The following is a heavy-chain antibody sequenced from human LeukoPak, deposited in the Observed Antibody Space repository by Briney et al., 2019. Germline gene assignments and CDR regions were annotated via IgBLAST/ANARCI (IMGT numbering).Heavy chain of an antibody. V-gene: IGHV3-30*18. D-gene: IGHD6-19*01. Sequence: TGGSLRLSCAASGFTFSGYGMHWVRQAPGNGLEWVAVISYDGSNKYYADSVKGRFIISRDNSKNTLYVQMNSLRAEDTAVYYCAKYLAHSSGWLLDAFDIWGQGTMVTVSS. CDR3: AKYLAHSSGWLLDAFDI. CDR2: ISYDGSNK. J-gene: IGHJ3*02. CDR1: GFTFSGYG.